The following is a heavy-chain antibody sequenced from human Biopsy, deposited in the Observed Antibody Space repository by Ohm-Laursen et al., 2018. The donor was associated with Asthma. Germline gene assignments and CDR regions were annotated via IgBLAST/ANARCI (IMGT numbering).Heavy chain of an antibody. CDR3: ARDAWELQKPYAYSFAY. CDR1: GFTFSSYA. Sequence: SLRLSCAASGFTFSSYAMHWVRQAPGKGLEWVAVISYDGSNKYYADSVKGRFTISRDNSKNTLYLQMNSLRAEDTAVYYCARDAWELQKPYAYSFAYWGQGTLVTVSS. CDR2: ISYDGSNK. J-gene: IGHJ4*02. V-gene: IGHV3-30-3*01. D-gene: IGHD1-26*01.